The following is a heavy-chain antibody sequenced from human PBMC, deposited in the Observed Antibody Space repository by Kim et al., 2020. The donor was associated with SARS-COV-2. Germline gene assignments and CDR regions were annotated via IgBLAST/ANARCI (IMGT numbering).Heavy chain of an antibody. D-gene: IGHD1-26*01. CDR3: ARDRAGDTPRWLDP. CDR2: MNPKSGNT. Sequence: ASVKVSCKASGYSFTNYDINWVRQATGQGLEWMGWMNPKSGNTGYAQKFQGRVMMTRNTSINTAYLELSSLRSEDTPVYYCARDRAGDTPRWLDPWGQGTLVTVAS. V-gene: IGHV1-8*01. J-gene: IGHJ5*02. CDR1: GYSFTNYD.